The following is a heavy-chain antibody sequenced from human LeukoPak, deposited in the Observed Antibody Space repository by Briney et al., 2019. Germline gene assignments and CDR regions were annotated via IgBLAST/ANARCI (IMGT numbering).Heavy chain of an antibody. J-gene: IGHJ4*02. CDR1: QFTFSSYA. D-gene: IGHD2-21*02. CDR3: ARENIVVVTATPYYFDY. CDR2: ISSIGGST. V-gene: IGHV3-23*01. Sequence: PGGSLRLSCAASQFTFSSYAMSWVRQAPGKGLEWVSGISSIGGSTVYADSVQGRFTISRDNAKNSLYLQMNSLRAEDTAVYYCARENIVVVTATPYYFDYWGQGTLVTVSS.